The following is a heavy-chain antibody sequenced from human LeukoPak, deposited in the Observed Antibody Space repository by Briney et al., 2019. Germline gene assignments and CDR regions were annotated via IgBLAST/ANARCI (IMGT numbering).Heavy chain of an antibody. CDR3: AREPRSSSSSRWFDP. Sequence: GVSLRLCCAASGLTFSCYSMNWVRQAPGKGLEWVSSISSSSSYIYYADSVKGRFTISRDNAKNSLYLQMNSLRAEDTAVYYCAREPRSSSSSRWFDPWGQGTLVTVSS. CDR1: GLTFSCYS. D-gene: IGHD6-6*01. J-gene: IGHJ5*02. CDR2: ISSSSSYI. V-gene: IGHV3-21*04.